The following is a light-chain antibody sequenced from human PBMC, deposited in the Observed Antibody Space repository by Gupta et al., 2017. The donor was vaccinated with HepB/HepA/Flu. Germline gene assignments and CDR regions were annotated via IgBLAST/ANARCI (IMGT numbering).Light chain of an antibody. CDR3: AAWDDSLNGVV. Sequence: SSLIQPPSSSGTPGPTVTISCSGSTSNIGSNTVNWYQLLPGMAPRLLVYSNHQRPSGVPDRFFGSKSGTSASLAITGLQAEDEADYYCAAWDDSLNGVVFGGGTRLTVL. V-gene: IGLV1-44*01. J-gene: IGLJ2*01. CDR1: TSNIGSNT. CDR2: SNH.